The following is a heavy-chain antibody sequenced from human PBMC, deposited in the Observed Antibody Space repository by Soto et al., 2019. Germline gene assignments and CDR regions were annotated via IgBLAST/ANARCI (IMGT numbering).Heavy chain of an antibody. J-gene: IGHJ5*02. Sequence: EVQLVESGGGLVQPGRSLRLSCAASGFTFDDYAMHWVRQAPGKGLEWVSGISWNSGSIGYADSVKGRFTISRDNAKNSLYLQMNSLRAEDTALYYCAKDSSFIAAAGSSFDPWGQGTLVTVSS. CDR1: GFTFDDYA. CDR2: ISWNSGSI. CDR3: AKDSSFIAAAGSSFDP. V-gene: IGHV3-9*01. D-gene: IGHD6-13*01.